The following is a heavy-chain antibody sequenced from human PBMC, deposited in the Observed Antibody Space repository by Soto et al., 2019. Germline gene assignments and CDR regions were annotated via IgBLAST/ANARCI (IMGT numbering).Heavy chain of an antibody. J-gene: IGHJ4*02. V-gene: IGHV1-3*01. D-gene: IGHD4-17*01. Sequence: GASVKVSCKASGYSFSGSVMHWVRQAPGQRLEWMGWINADNGNTKYSQNFQGRVTISRDKSASIVYMELNSLISEDTTVYYCACEIDGTTVTTLDYWGQGTLVTVSS. CDR1: GYSFSGSV. CDR3: ACEIDGTTVTTLDY. CDR2: INADNGNT.